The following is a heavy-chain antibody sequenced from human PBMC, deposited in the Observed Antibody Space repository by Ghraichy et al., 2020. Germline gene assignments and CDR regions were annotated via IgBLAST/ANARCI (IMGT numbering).Heavy chain of an antibody. D-gene: IGHD6-13*01. CDR2: ISNSGADK. CDR3: AKASLPQGSSWFLLGNFFDS. CDR1: GFTFTSFS. Sequence: GGSLRLSCAASGFTFTSFSMNWVRQAPGKGLEWIAYISNSGADKYYGDSVKGRFTIARDNAKNSLYLQMKSLRDDDTAVYYCAKASLPQGSSWFLLGNFFDSWGQGTLVTVSS. J-gene: IGHJ5*01. V-gene: IGHV3-21*05.